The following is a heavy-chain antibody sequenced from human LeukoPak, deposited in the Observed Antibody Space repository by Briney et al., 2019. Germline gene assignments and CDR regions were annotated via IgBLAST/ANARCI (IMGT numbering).Heavy chain of an antibody. D-gene: IGHD2-2*01. CDR3: AKDPSGCSSTSCWADY. V-gene: IGHV3-30*18. CDR1: GFTFSSYG. J-gene: IGHJ4*02. CDR2: ISYDGSNK. Sequence: PGRSLRLSCAASGFTFSSYGMHWVRQAPGKGLEWVAVISYDGSNKYYADSVKGRFTISRDNSKNTLYLQMNSLRAEDTAVYYCAKDPSGCSSTSCWADYWGQGTLATVSS.